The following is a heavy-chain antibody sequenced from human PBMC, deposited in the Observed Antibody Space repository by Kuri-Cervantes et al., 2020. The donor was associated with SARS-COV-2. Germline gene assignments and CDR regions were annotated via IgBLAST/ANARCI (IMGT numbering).Heavy chain of an antibody. CDR3: ARAPGRYCSRTSCARGAFDI. D-gene: IGHD2-2*01. J-gene: IGHJ3*02. CDR1: GYTIISYY. V-gene: IGHV1-8*02. CDR2: MNPNSGNT. Sequence: ASAKISCKASGYTIISYYMHWVRQAPGQGLEWMGWMNPNSGNTGYAQKFQGRVTMTRNTSVSTAYMELSSLRSEDTAVYYCARAPGRYCSRTSCARGAFDIWGQGTMVTVSS.